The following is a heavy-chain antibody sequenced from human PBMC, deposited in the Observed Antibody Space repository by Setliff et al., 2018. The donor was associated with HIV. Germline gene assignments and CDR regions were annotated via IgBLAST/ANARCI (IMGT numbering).Heavy chain of an antibody. J-gene: IGHJ4*02. CDR1: GGSISSGSYY. D-gene: IGHD3-3*01. CDR3: ASGDNFWSGSYY. Sequence: SETLSLTCTVSGGSISSGSYYWSWIRQPAGKGLEWIGRIYSSGSTKYNPSLKSRVTISVDTSKNQFSLKVTSVTAADTAVYYCASGDNFWSGSYYWGQGTLVTVSS. CDR2: IYSSGST. V-gene: IGHV4-61*02.